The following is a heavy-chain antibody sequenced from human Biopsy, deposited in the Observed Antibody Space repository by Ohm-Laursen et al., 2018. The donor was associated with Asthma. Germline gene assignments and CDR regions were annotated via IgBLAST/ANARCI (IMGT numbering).Heavy chain of an antibody. CDR1: GYTFTGYY. V-gene: IGHV1-8*02. D-gene: IGHD3-16*01. Sequence: ASVKVSCKASGYTFTGYYIHWVRQATGQGLEWMGWMNPNSGNTGYPQNFQGRVTMTRDTSIGTAYMELSSLRSEDTAVYYCTRWSLRVRDTPNDYWGQGTLVTVSS. CDR3: TRWSLRVRDTPNDY. J-gene: IGHJ4*02. CDR2: MNPNSGNT.